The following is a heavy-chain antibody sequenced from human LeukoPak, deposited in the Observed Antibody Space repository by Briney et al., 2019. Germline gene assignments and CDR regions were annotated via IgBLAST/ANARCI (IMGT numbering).Heavy chain of an antibody. D-gene: IGHD2-2*01. CDR1: GGSFSGYY. J-gene: IGHJ4*02. V-gene: IGHV4-34*01. CDR3: ARQWGYCSSTSCLNYYFDY. Sequence: SETLSLTCAVYGGSFSGYYWSWIRQPPGKGLEWIGEINHSGSTNYNPSLKSRVTISVDTSKNQFSLKLSSVTAADTAVYYCARQWGYCSSTSCLNYYFDYWGQGTLVTVSS. CDR2: INHSGST.